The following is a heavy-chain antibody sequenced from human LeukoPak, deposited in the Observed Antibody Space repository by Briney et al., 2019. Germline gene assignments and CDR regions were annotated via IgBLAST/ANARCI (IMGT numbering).Heavy chain of an antibody. Sequence: KPSETLSLTCAVYGGSFSGYYWSWLRQPPGKGLEWIGEINHSGSTNYNPSLKSRVTISVDTSKNQFSLKLSSVTAADTAVYYCARGVIVVVPAARVHNWFDPWGQGTLVTVSS. CDR1: GGSFSGYY. J-gene: IGHJ5*02. CDR3: ARGVIVVVPAARVHNWFDP. V-gene: IGHV4-34*01. D-gene: IGHD2-2*01. CDR2: INHSGST.